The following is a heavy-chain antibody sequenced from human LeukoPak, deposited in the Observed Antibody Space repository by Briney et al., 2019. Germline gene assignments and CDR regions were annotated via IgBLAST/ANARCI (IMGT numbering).Heavy chain of an antibody. Sequence: SVKDSCKASGGTFSSYAISWVRQAPGQGLEWMGRIIPIFGTANYAQKFQGRVTITTDESTSTAYMELSSLRSEDTAVYYCAREPTVVVAAPIDYWGQGTLVTVSS. CDR3: AREPTVVVAAPIDY. V-gene: IGHV1-69*05. J-gene: IGHJ4*02. CDR2: IIPIFGTA. D-gene: IGHD2-15*01. CDR1: GGTFSSYA.